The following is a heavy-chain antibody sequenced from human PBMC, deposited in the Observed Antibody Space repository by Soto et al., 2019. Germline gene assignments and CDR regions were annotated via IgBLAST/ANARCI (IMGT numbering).Heavy chain of an antibody. CDR2: IYYSGST. D-gene: IGHD6-19*01. CDR1: GGSISSYY. V-gene: IGHV4-59*08. CDR3: ARIRDSSGWYGDYYYYYGMDV. Sequence: PSETLSLTCTVSGGSISSYYWSWIRQPPGKGLEWIGYIYYSGSTNYNPSLKSRVTISVDTSKNQFSLKLSSVTAADTAVYYCARIRDSSGWYGDYYYYYGMDVWGQGTTVTVSS. J-gene: IGHJ6*02.